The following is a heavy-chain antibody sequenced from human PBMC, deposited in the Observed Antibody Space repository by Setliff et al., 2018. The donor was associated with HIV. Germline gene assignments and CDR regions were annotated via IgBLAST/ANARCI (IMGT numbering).Heavy chain of an antibody. Sequence: SETLSLTCTLHGVPFSDYYWNWIRQSPGKGLEWIVEVNHNGNINYNPSLKSRVTISVDTSKNQFSLKLSSVTAADTAVFYCARLTTTYYYDSSAYYHPVWGQGTLVTVSS. CDR3: ARLTTTYYYDSSAYYHPV. J-gene: IGHJ4*02. CDR1: GVPFSDYY. V-gene: IGHV4-34*01. CDR2: VNHNGNI. D-gene: IGHD3-22*01.